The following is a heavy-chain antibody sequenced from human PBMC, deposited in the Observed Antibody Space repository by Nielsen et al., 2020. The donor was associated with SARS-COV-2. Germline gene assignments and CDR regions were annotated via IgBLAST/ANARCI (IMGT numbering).Heavy chain of an antibody. V-gene: IGHV5-51*01. CDR1: GYTFTSYW. D-gene: IGHD4-23*01. Sequence: GESLKISCQGSGYTFTSYWIGWVRQMPGKGLERMGVIYPRDSDTRYNPSFQGQVTISADKSISTVYLQWSGLKASDSAMYYCARNTYGGSTDYWGQGTLVTVSS. CDR2: IYPRDSDT. CDR3: ARNTYGGSTDY. J-gene: IGHJ4*02.